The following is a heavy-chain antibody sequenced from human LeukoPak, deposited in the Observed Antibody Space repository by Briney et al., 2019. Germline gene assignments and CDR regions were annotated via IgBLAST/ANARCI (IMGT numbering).Heavy chain of an antibody. CDR3: ARGGSYYDFWSGYYDYYYYMDV. Sequence: SETLSLTCTVSGGSNSSCYWSWIRQPPGKGLEWIGYIYYSGSTNYNPSLRSRVTISVDTSKNQFSLRLTSVTAADTAVYYCARGGSYYDFWSGYYDYYYYMDVWGKGTTVTVSS. V-gene: IGHV4-59*01. CDR1: GGSNSSCY. J-gene: IGHJ6*03. CDR2: IYYSGST. D-gene: IGHD3-3*01.